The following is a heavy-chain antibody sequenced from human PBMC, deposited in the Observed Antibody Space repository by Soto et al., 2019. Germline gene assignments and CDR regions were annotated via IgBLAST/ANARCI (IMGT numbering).Heavy chain of an antibody. J-gene: IGHJ5*02. D-gene: IGHD3-9*01. CDR3: ARDYDRDSFDP. CDR1: GFSFSNYW. V-gene: IGHV3-7*03. Sequence: GGSLRLSCSASGFSFSNYWMSWVRRAPWKGLEWVANIKQDGSERYYVDSVKGRFTISIDSAKKLLFLQMNSLRAEDTAVYYCARDYDRDSFDPWGQGTLVTVSS. CDR2: IKQDGSER.